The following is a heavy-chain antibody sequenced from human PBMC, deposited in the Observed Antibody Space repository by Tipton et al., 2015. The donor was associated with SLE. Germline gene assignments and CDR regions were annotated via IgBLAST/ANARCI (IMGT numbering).Heavy chain of an antibody. V-gene: IGHV4-34*01. J-gene: IGHJ6*02. CDR1: GGSFSGYY. CDR3: ARGTQLNYDFWSGYSYGMDV. CDR2: INHSGST. Sequence: TLSLTCAVYGGSFSGYYWSWIRQPPGKGLEWIGEINHSGSTNYNPSLKSRVTISVDTSKNQFSLKLSSVTAADTAVYYCARGTQLNYDFWSGYSYGMDVWGQGTTVTVSS. D-gene: IGHD3-3*01.